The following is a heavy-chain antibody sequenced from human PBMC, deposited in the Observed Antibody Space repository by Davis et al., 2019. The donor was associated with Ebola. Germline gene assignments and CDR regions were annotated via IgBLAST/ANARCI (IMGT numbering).Heavy chain of an antibody. CDR1: GFTFNSYS. Sequence: GESLKISCAASGFTFNSYSMTWVRQAPGKGLEWVANIKQDGSEKYYVDSVKGRFTISRDNAKNSLFLQMNSLRAEDTAVYFCARDLRYEYYYYGMDVWGQGTTVTVSS. D-gene: IGHD4-17*01. J-gene: IGHJ6*02. CDR2: IKQDGSEK. V-gene: IGHV3-7*03. CDR3: ARDLRYEYYYYGMDV.